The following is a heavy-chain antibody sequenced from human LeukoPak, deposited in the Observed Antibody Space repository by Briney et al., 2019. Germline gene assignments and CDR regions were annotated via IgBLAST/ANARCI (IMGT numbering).Heavy chain of an antibody. V-gene: IGHV1-18*01. CDR2: ISASNGNT. J-gene: IGHJ4*02. CDR1: GYTFINYG. CDR3: ARALSRGYSGYDYGLGY. Sequence: GASVKVSCKASGYTFINYGVTWVRQAPGQWLEWMGWISASNGNTNYAQKLQGRVTMTTETSTSTAYMELRSLRSDDTAVYYCARALSRGYSGYDYGLGYWGQGTLVTVSS. D-gene: IGHD5-12*01.